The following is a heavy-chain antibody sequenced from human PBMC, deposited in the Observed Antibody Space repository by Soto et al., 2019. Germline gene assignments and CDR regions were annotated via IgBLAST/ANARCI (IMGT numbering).Heavy chain of an antibody. CDR1: GYSFTSYW. CDR3: ARRVSSGYYTPYYYGMDV. V-gene: IGHV5-10-1*01. Sequence: ESRKISCKGSGYSFTSYWISWVRQMPGKGLEWMGRIDPSDSYTNYSPSFQGHVTISADKSISTAYLQWSSLKASDTAMYYCARRVSSGYYTPYYYGMDVWGQGTTVTVSS. J-gene: IGHJ6*02. CDR2: IDPSDSYT. D-gene: IGHD3-22*01.